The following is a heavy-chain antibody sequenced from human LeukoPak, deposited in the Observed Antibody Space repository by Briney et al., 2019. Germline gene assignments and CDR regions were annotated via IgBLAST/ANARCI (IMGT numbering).Heavy chain of an antibody. CDR3: ARRVSSLDAFDI. CDR1: GGSISSSNYY. CDR2: VYYGGNT. Sequence: SETLSLTCTVSGGSISSSNYYWGWIRQPPGKGLEWTGNVYYGGNTYNNPSLKSRVTMSVDTSKNQFSLKLNSVTAADTAIYYGARRVSSLDAFDIWGQGTMVTVSS. D-gene: IGHD2-15*01. V-gene: IGHV4-39*01. J-gene: IGHJ3*02.